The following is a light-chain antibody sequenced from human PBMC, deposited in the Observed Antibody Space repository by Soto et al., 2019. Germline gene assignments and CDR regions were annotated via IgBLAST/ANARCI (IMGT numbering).Light chain of an antibody. CDR1: QRVSSRN. CDR3: LRYGDSPPAYT. J-gene: IGKJ2*01. CDR2: GAS. V-gene: IGKV3-20*01. Sequence: EIVLTQSPGTVSLSPGERATISCRASQRVSSRNLAWYRQKPGQAPSLLIFGASNSATGIPDRFSGSGSGTDFTLTISRLEPEDCAVYYCLRYGDSPPAYTCGQWTKLEIK.